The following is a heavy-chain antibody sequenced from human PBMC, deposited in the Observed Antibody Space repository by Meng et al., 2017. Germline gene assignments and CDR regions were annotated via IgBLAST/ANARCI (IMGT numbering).Heavy chain of an antibody. CDR1: GVSFSDSD. CDR2: IGTKPKSYAA. D-gene: IGHD2-2*02. CDR3: TSYTRGHI. J-gene: IGHJ3*02. V-gene: IGHV3-73*01. Sequence: GESLKTSCAVSGVSFSDSDIHWVRQASGKGLEWGCRIGTKPKSYAAAYAAAVRGRFTITRDDSKNTAYLQMNSLKTEDTAVYYFTSYTRGHIWGQGTMVTVSS.